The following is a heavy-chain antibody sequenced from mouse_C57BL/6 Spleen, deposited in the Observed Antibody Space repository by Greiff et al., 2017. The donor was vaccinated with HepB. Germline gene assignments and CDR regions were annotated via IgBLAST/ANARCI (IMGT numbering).Heavy chain of an antibody. V-gene: IGHV5-17*01. J-gene: IGHJ2*01. CDR3: ARLYGSSYGYFDY. Sequence: EVKLMESGGGLVKPGGSLKLSCAASGFTFSDYGMHWVRQAPEKGLEWVAYISSGSSTIYYADTVKGRFTISRDNAKNTLFLQMTSLRSEDTAMYDCARLYGSSYGYFDYWGQGTTLTVSS. CDR1: GFTFSDYG. D-gene: IGHD1-1*01. CDR2: ISSGSSTI.